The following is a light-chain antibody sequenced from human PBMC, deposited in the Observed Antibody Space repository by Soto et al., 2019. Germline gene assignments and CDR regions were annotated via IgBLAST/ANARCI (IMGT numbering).Light chain of an antibody. Sequence: EIVMTQSPVTLSVSPGERATLSCRASQSVSNHLAWYQQKPGQAPRLLIYGASTRAIGIPARFSGSGSGTEFTLTISSLQSEDFAVYYCQRYNNWPPRTVGQGTKLEIK. CDR1: QSVSNH. CDR3: QRYNNWPPRT. V-gene: IGKV3-15*01. CDR2: GAS. J-gene: IGKJ2*01.